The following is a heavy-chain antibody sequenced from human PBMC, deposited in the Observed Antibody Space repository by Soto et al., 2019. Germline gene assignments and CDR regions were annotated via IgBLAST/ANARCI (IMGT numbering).Heavy chain of an antibody. Sequence: PGGSLRPSCAASGFSFSTYVTHWVRQAPGKGMEWVAPISNDAVLKYYSDSVRGRFIITRDNSKNRLYLQMNSLRAEDTAVYYCAKDLSSPTAGPTWAHFFDYWGQGTLVTVSS. CDR2: ISNDAVLK. J-gene: IGHJ4*02. V-gene: IGHV3-30*18. D-gene: IGHD1-26*01. CDR3: AKDLSSPTAGPTWAHFFDY. CDR1: GFSFSTYV.